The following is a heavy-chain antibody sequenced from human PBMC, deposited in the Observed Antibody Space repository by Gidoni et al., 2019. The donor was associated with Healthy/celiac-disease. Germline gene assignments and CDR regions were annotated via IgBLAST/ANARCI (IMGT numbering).Heavy chain of an antibody. CDR2: ISYAGSNK. CDR3: AKDMMGYCSSTSCYGMDV. Sequence: QVQLVESGGGEVQTGRSLILTCEAAGFTFRRYGIHWVRQAPGKGLEWVAVISYAGSNKYYADSVKGRFTISRDYAKNTLYLQMTSLRAEATAVYYCAKDMMGYCSSTSCYGMDVCGQGTTVTVSS. J-gene: IGHJ6*02. CDR1: GFTFRRYG. V-gene: IGHV3-30*18. D-gene: IGHD2-2*01.